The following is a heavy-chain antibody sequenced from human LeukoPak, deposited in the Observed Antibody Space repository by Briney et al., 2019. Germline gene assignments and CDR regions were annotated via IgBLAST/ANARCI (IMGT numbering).Heavy chain of an antibody. CDR3: ARVHYGDYLYYYYYMDV. CDR2: INHSGST. V-gene: IGHV4-34*01. J-gene: IGHJ6*03. CDR1: GGSFSGYY. Sequence: SETLSLTCAVYGGSFSGYYWSRIRQPPGKGLEWIGQINHSGSTNYNPSLKSRVTISVDTSKNQFSLKLSSVTAADTAVYYCARVHYGDYLYYYYYMDVWGKGTTVTVSS. D-gene: IGHD4-17*01.